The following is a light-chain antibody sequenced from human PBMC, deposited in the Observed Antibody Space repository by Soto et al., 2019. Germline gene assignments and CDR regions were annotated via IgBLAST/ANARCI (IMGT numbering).Light chain of an antibody. CDR3: QKTYSSPWT. CDR2: AAS. CDR1: QSVSIF. J-gene: IGKJ1*01. Sequence: DIQMTQSPSSLSASVGDRVTITCRASQSVSIFLNWYQQKPGKGPKLLINAASTLQSGVPSRFSGNGSGTDVTLTITSLQPEDLSTYFCQKTYSSPWTFGQGTKVEIK. V-gene: IGKV1-39*01.